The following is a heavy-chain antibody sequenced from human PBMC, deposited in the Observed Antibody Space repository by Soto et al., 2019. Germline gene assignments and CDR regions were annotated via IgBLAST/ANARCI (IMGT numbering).Heavy chain of an antibody. CDR2: ISSSGSPI. CDR3: VRSWGVYCSSTRCYSPWLDP. CDR1: GFTFSSHE. Sequence: GGSLRLSCVASGFTFSSHEMNWVRQAPGKGLEWVSYISSSGSPIDYADSVRGRFTISRDNAKNSVILQMNSLRVEVTAVYYCVRSWGVYCSSTRCYSPWLDPWGQGTLVTVSS. J-gene: IGHJ5*02. V-gene: IGHV3-48*03. D-gene: IGHD2-2*02.